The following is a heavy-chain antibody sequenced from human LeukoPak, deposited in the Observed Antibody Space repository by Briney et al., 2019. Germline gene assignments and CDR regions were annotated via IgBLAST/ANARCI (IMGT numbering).Heavy chain of an antibody. D-gene: IGHD3-9*01. V-gene: IGHV1-46*01. CDR3: ARRVDDWAYYYMDV. CDR2: INPSGGST. CDR1: GYTFTSYY. J-gene: IGHJ6*03. Sequence: GASVKVSCKASGYTFTSYYMHWVRQAPGQGLEWMGIINPSGGSTSCAQKFQGRVTITRNTSISTAYMELSSLRSEDTAVYYCARRVDDWAYYYMDVWGKGTTVTVSS.